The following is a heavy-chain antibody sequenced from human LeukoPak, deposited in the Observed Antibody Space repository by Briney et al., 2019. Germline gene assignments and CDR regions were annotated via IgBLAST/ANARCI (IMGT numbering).Heavy chain of an antibody. V-gene: IGHV3-30-3*01. J-gene: IGHJ4*02. D-gene: IGHD1-26*01. CDR2: ISYDGSNK. Sequence: GGSLRLSCAASGFTFGSYAMHWVRQAPSKGLVWVAVISYDGSNKYYADSVKGRFTISRDNSKNTLYLQMNSLRAEDTAVYYCARDGSWWELHSYYFDYWGQGTLVTVSS. CDR1: GFTFGSYA. CDR3: ARDGSWWELHSYYFDY.